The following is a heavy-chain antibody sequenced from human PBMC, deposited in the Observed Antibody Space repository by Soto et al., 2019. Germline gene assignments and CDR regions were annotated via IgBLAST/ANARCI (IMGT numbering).Heavy chain of an antibody. Sequence: SETLSLTCTVSGGSISSSSYYWGWIRQPPGKGLEWIGSIYYSGSTYYNPSLKSRVTISVDTSKNQFSLKLSSVTAADTAVYYCASEYSSSAGGTFYYYYGMDVWGQGTTVT. CDR2: IYYSGST. D-gene: IGHD6-6*01. CDR1: GGSISSSSYY. V-gene: IGHV4-39*01. J-gene: IGHJ6*02. CDR3: ASEYSSSAGGTFYYYYGMDV.